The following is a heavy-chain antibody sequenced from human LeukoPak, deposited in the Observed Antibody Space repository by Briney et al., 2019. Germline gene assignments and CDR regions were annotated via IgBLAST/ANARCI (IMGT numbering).Heavy chain of an antibody. CDR3: AKENWPTVTTAGHTYFDY. CDR1: GYTFTSYY. J-gene: IGHJ4*02. D-gene: IGHD4-17*01. CDR2: INPSGGST. Sequence: ASVKVSCKASGYTFTSYYMHWVRQAPGQGLEWMGIINPSGGSTSYAQKFQGRVTMTRDMSTSTVYMELNSLRAEDTAIYYCAKENWPTVTTAGHTYFDYWGQGTLVTVSS. V-gene: IGHV1-46*01.